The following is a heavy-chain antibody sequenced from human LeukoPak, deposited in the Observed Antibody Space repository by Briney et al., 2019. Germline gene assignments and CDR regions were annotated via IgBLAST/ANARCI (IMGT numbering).Heavy chain of an antibody. J-gene: IGHJ4*02. V-gene: IGHV1-58*01. CDR1: GFTFSSSA. D-gene: IGHD3-10*02. Sequence: SVKVSCKASGFTFSSSAVQWVRQARGQRFEWIGWIGVGSGNTNYAERFQDRVTITRDMSTSTTYMELSSLRAEDTAVYYCARSESTSALVLFGDLYSAGDYWGQGAVVTVSS. CDR2: IGVGSGNT. CDR3: ARSESTSALVLFGDLYSAGDY.